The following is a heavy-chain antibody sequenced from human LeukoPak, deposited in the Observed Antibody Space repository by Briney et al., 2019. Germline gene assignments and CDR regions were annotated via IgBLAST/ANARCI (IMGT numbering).Heavy chain of an antibody. D-gene: IGHD2-2*01. V-gene: IGHV3-48*01. CDR2: ITSTSSRM. Sequence: QSGGSLRLSCTASGFTFRSYSMNWVRRAPGKGLEWVSYITSTSSRMYYADSVKGRFTISRDNAKNSLYLQMNSLRAEDTAVYYCVRDPDALDFWGQGTLVIVSS. CDR1: GFTFRSYS. CDR3: VRDPDALDF. J-gene: IGHJ4*02.